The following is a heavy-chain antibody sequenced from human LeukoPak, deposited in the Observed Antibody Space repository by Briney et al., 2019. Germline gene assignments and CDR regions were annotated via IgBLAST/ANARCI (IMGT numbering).Heavy chain of an antibody. CDR2: ISSSSSYI. J-gene: IGHJ4*02. Sequence: PGGSPRLSCAASGFTFSSYSMNWVRQAPGKGLEWVSSISSSSSYIYYADSVKGRFTISRDNAKNSLYLQMNSLRAEDTAVYYCATPSSTSCCYFDYWGQGTLVTVSS. D-gene: IGHD2-2*01. CDR3: ATPSSTSCCYFDY. V-gene: IGHV3-21*01. CDR1: GFTFSSYS.